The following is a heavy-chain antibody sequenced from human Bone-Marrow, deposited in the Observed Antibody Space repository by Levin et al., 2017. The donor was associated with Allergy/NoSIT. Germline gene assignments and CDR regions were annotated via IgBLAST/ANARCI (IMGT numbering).Heavy chain of an antibody. J-gene: IGHJ4*02. Sequence: SETLSLTCTVSGGSINSGHWWTWVRQSPGKGLEWIGEIHQGGTTNYRPSLKSRVAISVDRSKDQFSLKVTSVTAADTALYYCARKQHSVATPLDYWGQGSLVTVAS. CDR2: IHQGGTT. V-gene: IGHV4-4*02. D-gene: IGHD5-12*01. CDR3: ARKQHSVATPLDY. CDR1: GGSINSGHW.